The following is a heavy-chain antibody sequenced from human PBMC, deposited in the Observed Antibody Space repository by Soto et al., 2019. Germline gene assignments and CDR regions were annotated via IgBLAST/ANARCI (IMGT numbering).Heavy chain of an antibody. D-gene: IGHD2-8*01. V-gene: IGHV3-9*01. Sequence: EVQVAESGGGSVQPGRSLRLSCEASGFSFDEYAMHWVRQVPGKGLEWVSSINWNSGNIGYADSVRGRFTISRDNAKNSLYLQMNSLRPEDTAFYYGEKGTKYCSSGVCSVFDYWGQGTLVTVSS. CDR2: INWNSGNI. J-gene: IGHJ4*02. CDR3: EKGTKYCSSGVCSVFDY. CDR1: GFSFDEYA.